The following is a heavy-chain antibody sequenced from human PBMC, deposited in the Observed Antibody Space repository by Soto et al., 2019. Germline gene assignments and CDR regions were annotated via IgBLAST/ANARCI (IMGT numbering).Heavy chain of an antibody. CDR3: ARHHTEYSYYYYMDV. CDR2: IYYSGTT. V-gene: IGHV4-39*01. CDR1: GGSISSSSYY. Sequence: SETLSLTCTVSGGSISSSSYYWGWIRQPPGRGLEWIGTIYYSGTTYYNPSLKSRVTISVDTSKNQFSLKLSSVTAADTAVYYCARHHTEYSYYYYMDVWGKGTTVTVSS. J-gene: IGHJ6*03. D-gene: IGHD4-17*01.